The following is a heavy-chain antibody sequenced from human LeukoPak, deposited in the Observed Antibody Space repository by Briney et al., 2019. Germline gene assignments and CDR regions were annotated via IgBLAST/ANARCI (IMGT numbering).Heavy chain of an antibody. V-gene: IGHV3-21*01. J-gene: IGHJ4*02. Sequence: GGSLRLSCAASGFTFSSYSMNWVRQAPGKGLEWVSSISSSSSYTYYADSVKGRFTIFRDNAKNSLYLQMNSLRAEDTAVYYCARAPRYYFDYWGQGTLVTVSS. CDR2: ISSSSSYT. CDR3: ARAPRYYFDY. CDR1: GFTFSSYS.